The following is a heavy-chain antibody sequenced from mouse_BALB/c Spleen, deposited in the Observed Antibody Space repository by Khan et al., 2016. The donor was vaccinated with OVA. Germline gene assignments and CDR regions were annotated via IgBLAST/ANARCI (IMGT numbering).Heavy chain of an antibody. Sequence: QVRLQQSGAELAKPGASVKMSCKASGYTFTNYWILWVKQRPGQGLEWIGYINPSTGYTAYNQNFKDKATLTADKSSSTAYMQLSSLTSEDSAVYYCARRGLRWDFDYWGQGTTLTVSS. V-gene: IGHV1-7*01. J-gene: IGHJ2*01. CDR2: INPSTGYT. CDR1: GYTFTNYW. CDR3: ARRGLRWDFDY. D-gene: IGHD1-1*01.